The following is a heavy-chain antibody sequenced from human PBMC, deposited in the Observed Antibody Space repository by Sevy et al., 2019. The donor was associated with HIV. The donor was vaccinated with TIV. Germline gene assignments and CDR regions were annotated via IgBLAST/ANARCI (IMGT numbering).Heavy chain of an antibody. CDR1: GGTFSSYA. CDR2: IIPIFGTA. D-gene: IGHD1-26*01. CDR3: ARAELVGATGDYYYGMDV. Sequence: ASVKVSCKASGGTFSSYAISWVRQAPGQGLEWMGGIIPIFGTANYAQKFQGRVTITADESTSTAYMELSSLGSEDPAVYYCARAELVGATGDYYYGMDVWGQGTTVTVSS. J-gene: IGHJ6*02. V-gene: IGHV1-69*13.